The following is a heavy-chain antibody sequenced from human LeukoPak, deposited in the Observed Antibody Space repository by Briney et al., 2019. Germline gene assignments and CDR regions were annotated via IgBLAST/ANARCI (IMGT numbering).Heavy chain of an antibody. CDR3: ARDCVGYYYDSSGYWT. Sequence: GGSLRLSCAASGFTFSSYSMNWVRQAPGKGLKWVSSISSSSSYIYYADSVKGRFTISRDNAKNSLYLQMNSLRAEGTAVYYCARDCVGYYYDSSGYWTWGQGTLVTVSS. J-gene: IGHJ5*02. D-gene: IGHD3-22*01. CDR1: GFTFSSYS. V-gene: IGHV3-21*01. CDR2: ISSSSSYI.